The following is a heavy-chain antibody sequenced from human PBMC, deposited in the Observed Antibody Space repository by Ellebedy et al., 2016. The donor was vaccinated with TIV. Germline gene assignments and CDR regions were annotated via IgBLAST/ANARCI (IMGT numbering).Heavy chain of an antibody. CDR3: AKGAGWYNY. J-gene: IGHJ4*02. V-gene: IGHV4-59*01. CDR2: IYYSGAT. CDR1: RGSISSNY. Sequence: MPSETLSLTCTVSRGSISSNYWSWLRQPTGVGMEWIGYIYYSGATYYNPTLRSRVTISLDSSKSQFSLKVSTVTAADTAVYYCAKGAGWYNYWGQGTLVTVSS. D-gene: IGHD6-19*01.